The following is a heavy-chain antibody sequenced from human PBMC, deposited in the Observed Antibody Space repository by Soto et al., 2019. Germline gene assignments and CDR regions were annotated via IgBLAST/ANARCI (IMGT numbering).Heavy chain of an antibody. J-gene: IGHJ4*02. CDR2: IKPKGGST. Sequence: ASGKVSCKASGDTFTRNYMDWGRQAPGQGLEWMGIIKPKGGSTIYAQKFQGRVSMTRDASTSTVYMELSSLRSEDTAVYYCAREAGDFDYWGKGTLVTVSS. V-gene: IGHV1-46*01. CDR1: GDTFTRNY. D-gene: IGHD6-13*01. CDR3: AREAGDFDY.